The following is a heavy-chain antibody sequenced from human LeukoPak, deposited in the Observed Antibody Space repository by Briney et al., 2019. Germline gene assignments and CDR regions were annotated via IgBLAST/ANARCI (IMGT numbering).Heavy chain of an antibody. CDR1: GGSFSGYY. CDR3: ARGHLRYFDWLLDY. D-gene: IGHD3-9*01. V-gene: IGHV4-34*01. Sequence: SETLSLTCAVYGGSFSGYYWSWIRQPPGKGLEWIGEINHSGSTNYNSSLKSRVTISVDTSKNQFSLKLSSVTAADTAVYYCARGHLRYFDWLLDYWGQGTLVTVSS. CDR2: INHSGST. J-gene: IGHJ4*02.